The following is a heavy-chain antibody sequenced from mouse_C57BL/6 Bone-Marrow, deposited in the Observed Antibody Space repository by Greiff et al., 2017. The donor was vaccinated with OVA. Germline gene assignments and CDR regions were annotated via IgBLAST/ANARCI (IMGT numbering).Heavy chain of an antibody. D-gene: IGHD1-1*02. J-gene: IGHJ4*01. CDR3: ARVYGYYAMDY. Sequence: EVMLVESGGGLVQPGGSLKLSCAASGFTFSDYGMAWVRQAPRKGPEWVAFISNLAYSIYYADTVTGRFTISRENAKNTLYLEMSSLRSEDTAMYYCARVYGYYAMDYWGQGTSVTVSS. CDR2: ISNLAYSI. V-gene: IGHV5-15*01. CDR1: GFTFSDYG.